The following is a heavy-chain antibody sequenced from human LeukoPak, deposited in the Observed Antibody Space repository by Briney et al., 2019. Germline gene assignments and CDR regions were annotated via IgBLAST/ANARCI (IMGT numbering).Heavy chain of an antibody. CDR2: ISGSGGST. Sequence: GGSLRLSCAASGFTVSSNYMSWVRQAPGKGLEWVSAISGSGGSTYYADSVKGRFTISRDNSKNTLYLQMSSLRAEDTAVYYCAKDPKVYGDYEYWGQGTLVTVSS. CDR1: GFTVSSNY. V-gene: IGHV3-23*01. CDR3: AKDPKVYGDYEY. J-gene: IGHJ4*02. D-gene: IGHD4-17*01.